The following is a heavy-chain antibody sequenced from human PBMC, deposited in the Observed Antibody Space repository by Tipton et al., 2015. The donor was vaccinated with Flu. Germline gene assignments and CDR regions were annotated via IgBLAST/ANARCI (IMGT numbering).Heavy chain of an antibody. CDR3: ARRDYSNYVSEPKNWFDP. CDR2: IFHSGNS. CDR1: GDSIRSSDYY. J-gene: IGHJ5*02. Sequence: LRLSCAVSGDSIRSSDYYWGWIRQPPGKGLECIGNIFHSGNSNHNPSLRSRVTISVDTSKNQFSLKLSSVTAADTAVYYCARRDYSNYVSEPKNWFDPWGQGALVTVSS. D-gene: IGHD4-11*01. V-gene: IGHV4-39*07.